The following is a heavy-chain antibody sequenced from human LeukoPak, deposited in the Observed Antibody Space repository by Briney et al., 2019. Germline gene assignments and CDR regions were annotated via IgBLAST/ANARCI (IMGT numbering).Heavy chain of an antibody. CDR1: GFTFSSYE. J-gene: IGHJ5*02. CDR2: ISSSGSTI. D-gene: IGHD2-2*01. V-gene: IGHV3-48*03. Sequence: GGSLRLSCAASGFTFSSYEMNWVRQAPGKGLEWVSYISSSGSTIYCADSVKGRFTISRDNAKNSLYLQMNSLRAEDTAVYYCARVATGPYQLLPTWFDPWGQGTLVTVSS. CDR3: ARVATGPYQLLPTWFDP.